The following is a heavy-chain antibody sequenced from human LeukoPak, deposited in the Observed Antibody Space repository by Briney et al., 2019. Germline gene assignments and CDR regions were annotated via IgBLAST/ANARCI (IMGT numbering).Heavy chain of an antibody. CDR2: IGGSGGST. CDR3: AKDQQQWLTNWFDP. J-gene: IGHJ5*02. Sequence: PGGSLRLSCAASGFTFSSYAMSWVRQAPGKGLEWVSAIGGSGGSTYYADSVKGRFTISRDNSKNTLYLQMNSLRAEDTAVYYCAKDQQQWLTNWFDPWGQGTLVTVSS. D-gene: IGHD6-19*01. V-gene: IGHV3-23*01. CDR1: GFTFSSYA.